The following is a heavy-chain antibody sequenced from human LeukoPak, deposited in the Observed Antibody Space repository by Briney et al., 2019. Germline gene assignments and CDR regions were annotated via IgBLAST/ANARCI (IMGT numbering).Heavy chain of an antibody. CDR1: DDSITMYY. Sequence: SETLSLTCSVSDDSITMYYWTWIRQPPGKGLEWIGYVDHTGSTNFNPSLNSRVSMSVDTSKNQFSLKLSSVTAADTAVYYCARGVVIAPQTFDYWGQGTLVTVSS. CDR3: ARGVVIAPQTFDY. CDR2: VDHTGST. V-gene: IGHV4-59*01. J-gene: IGHJ4*02. D-gene: IGHD2-21*01.